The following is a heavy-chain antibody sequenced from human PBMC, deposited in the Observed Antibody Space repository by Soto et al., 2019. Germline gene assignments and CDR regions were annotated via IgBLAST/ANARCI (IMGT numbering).Heavy chain of an antibody. D-gene: IGHD6-6*01. Sequence: QVQLQESGPGLVKPSQTLSLTCTVSGGSISSGDYYWSWIRQPPGKGLEWIGYIYYSGSTYYNPSLKSRVTISLDTSKTQFSLKLSSVTAADTAVYYCARVGSSIAVPPFDYWGQGTLVTVSS. J-gene: IGHJ4*02. CDR2: IYYSGST. CDR3: ARVGSSIAVPPFDY. CDR1: GGSISSGDYY. V-gene: IGHV4-30-4*01.